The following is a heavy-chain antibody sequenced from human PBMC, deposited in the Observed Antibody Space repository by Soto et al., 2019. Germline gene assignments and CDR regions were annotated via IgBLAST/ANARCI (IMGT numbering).Heavy chain of an antibody. J-gene: IGHJ1*01. V-gene: IGHV4-59*01. D-gene: IGHD2-2*01. Sequence: PSETLSLTCTVSGASTSSYYWTWIRQPPGKGLEWIGYIYYSGSTNYNPSLKSRVTISLDTSNNRFSLHLSSVTAADTAVYYCARSGDSSRGEFLQHWGRGTLVTVSS. CDR3: ARSGDSSRGEFLQH. CDR2: IYYSGST. CDR1: GASTSSYY.